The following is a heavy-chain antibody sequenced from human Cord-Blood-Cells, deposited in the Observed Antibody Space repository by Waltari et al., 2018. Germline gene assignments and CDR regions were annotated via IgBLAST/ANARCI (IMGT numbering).Heavy chain of an antibody. D-gene: IGHD4-17*01. V-gene: IGHV1-2*04. Sequence: QVQLVQSGAEVKKPGASVKVSCKASGYTFTGYYMHWVRQAPGQGLEWMGWINPNSGGTNYAQKFQGWVTMTRNTSISTAYMEVSRLGSDDTAVYYCARADDYGDHFDYWGQGTLVTVSS. CDR3: ARADDYGDHFDY. J-gene: IGHJ4*02. CDR2: INPNSGGT. CDR1: GYTFTGYY.